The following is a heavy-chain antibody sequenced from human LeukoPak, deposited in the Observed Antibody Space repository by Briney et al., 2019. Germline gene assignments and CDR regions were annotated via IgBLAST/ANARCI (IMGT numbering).Heavy chain of an antibody. D-gene: IGHD6-19*01. J-gene: IGHJ6*03. V-gene: IGHV3-7*01. CDR3: ARVYSSGWYGGSYYYYMDV. CDR1: GFTFSSYW. Sequence: PGGSLRLSCAASGFTFSSYWMSWVRQAPGKGLEWVANIKQDGSEKYHVDSVKGRFTISRDNAKNSLYLQMNSLRAEDTAVYYCARVYSSGWYGGSYYYYMDVWGKGTTVTVSS. CDR2: IKQDGSEK.